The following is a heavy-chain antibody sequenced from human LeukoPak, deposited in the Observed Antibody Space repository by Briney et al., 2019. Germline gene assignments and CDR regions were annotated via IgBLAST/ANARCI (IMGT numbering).Heavy chain of an antibody. D-gene: IGHD3-3*01. J-gene: IGHJ4*02. V-gene: IGHV1-69*02. CDR1: GGTFSSYT. CDR2: IIPILGIA. Sequence: SVKVSCKASGGTFSSYTISWVRQAPGQGLEWMGRIIPILGIANYAQKFQGRVTITADKSTSTAYMELSSLRSEDTAVYYCARAIDDFWGGYPDYWGQGTLVTVSS. CDR3: ARAIDDFWGGYPDY.